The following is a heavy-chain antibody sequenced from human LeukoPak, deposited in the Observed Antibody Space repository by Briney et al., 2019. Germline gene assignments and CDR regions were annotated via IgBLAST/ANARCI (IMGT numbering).Heavy chain of an antibody. CDR3: AKGGWSPFYAFDI. J-gene: IGHJ3*02. Sequence: GSPRLSCAASDFTLSSYAISWVRQTPGKGLERVSAISGSGGSTYNADSVKGRFTISRDNSKNTLYLQRNSVRAEDTAVYYCAKGGWSPFYAFDIWGQGTMVTVSS. V-gene: IGHV3-23*01. CDR1: DFTLSSYA. CDR2: ISGSGGST.